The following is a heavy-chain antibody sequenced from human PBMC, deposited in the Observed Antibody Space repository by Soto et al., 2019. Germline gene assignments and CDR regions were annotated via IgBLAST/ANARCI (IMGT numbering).Heavy chain of an antibody. CDR1: GFTFDDYA. CDR2: ISWSSGGI. D-gene: IGHD4-17*01. J-gene: IGHJ3*02. V-gene: IGHV3-9*01. CDR3: AKESDYGDTYGAFDI. Sequence: EVQLVESGGGLVQPGRSLRLSCAASGFTFDDYAMHWVRQAPGKGLEWVSGISWSSGGIGYADSVKGRFTISRENAKNALYLQMNSRRADDTALYYCAKESDYGDTYGAFDIWGQGTMVTVSS.